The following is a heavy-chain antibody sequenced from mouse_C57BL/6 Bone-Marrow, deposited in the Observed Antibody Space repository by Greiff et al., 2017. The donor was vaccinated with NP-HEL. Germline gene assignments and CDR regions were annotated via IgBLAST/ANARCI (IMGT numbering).Heavy chain of an antibody. V-gene: IGHV14-4*01. J-gene: IGHJ3*01. CDR2: IDPENGDT. Sequence: LVESGAELVRPGASVKLSCTASGFNIKDDYMHWVKQRPEQGLEWIGWIDPENGDTEYASKFQGKATITADTSSNTAYLQLSSLTSEDTAVYYCTTDGSEAYWGQGTLVTVSA. CDR1: GFNIKDDY. CDR3: TTDGSEAY. D-gene: IGHD1-1*01.